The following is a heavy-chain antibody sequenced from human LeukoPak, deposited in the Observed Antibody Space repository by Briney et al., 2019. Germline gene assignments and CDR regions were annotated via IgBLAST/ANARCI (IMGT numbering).Heavy chain of an antibody. Sequence: SETLSLTCAVSGDSISSGGFSWSWIRWPPGRGLEWIGYIYHSGTAYYNPSLKSRVTMSVDRSKNQFSLKLTSVTAADTAVYYCARGGNGGGFHYWGQGTLVTVSS. V-gene: IGHV4-30-2*01. CDR3: ARGGNGGGFHY. J-gene: IGHJ4*02. D-gene: IGHD3-16*01. CDR1: GDSISSGGFS. CDR2: IYHSGTA.